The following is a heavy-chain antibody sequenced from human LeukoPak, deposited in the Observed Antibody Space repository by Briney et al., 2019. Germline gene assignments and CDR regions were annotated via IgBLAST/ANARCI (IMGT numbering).Heavy chain of an antibody. J-gene: IGHJ4*02. D-gene: IGHD3-3*01. Sequence: PGGSLRLSCAASEFTFSRYTMHWVRRAPGKGLEWVAVISYDGSDKYYADSVKGRITISRDNSKNTLYLQMNTLRAEDATMYYCARAPSGYYPYFDYWGQGTLVTVSS. CDR1: EFTFSRYT. CDR2: ISYDGSDK. V-gene: IGHV3-30*04. CDR3: ARAPSGYYPYFDY.